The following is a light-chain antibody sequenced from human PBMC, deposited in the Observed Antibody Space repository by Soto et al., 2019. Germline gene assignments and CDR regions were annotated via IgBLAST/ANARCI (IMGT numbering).Light chain of an antibody. CDR1: QSVSYW. V-gene: IGKV1-5*01. CDR3: QHYNTYSKT. Sequence: DIPMTQSPSTLSTSVGARVTITCRASQSVSYWLAWYQQKPGKGPNLLIYDASILASGVPSRFSGGGFGTEFTLNISRLQPDDSAIYYCQHYNTYSKTFGHATKVEI. CDR2: DAS. J-gene: IGKJ1*01.